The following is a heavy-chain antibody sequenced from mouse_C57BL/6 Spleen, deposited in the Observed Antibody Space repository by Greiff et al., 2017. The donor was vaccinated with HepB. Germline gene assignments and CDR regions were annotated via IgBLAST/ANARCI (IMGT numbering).Heavy chain of an antibody. Sequence: EVQLQQSGPELVKPGASVKISCKASGYTFTDYYMNWVKQSHGKSLEWIGDINPNNGGTSYNQKFKGKATLTVDKSSSTAYLELRSLTSEDSAVYYCASRYDYDYFDDWGQGTTLTVSS. D-gene: IGHD2-4*01. CDR3: ASRYDYDYFDD. CDR1: GYTFTDYY. CDR2: INPNNGGT. V-gene: IGHV1-26*01. J-gene: IGHJ2*01.